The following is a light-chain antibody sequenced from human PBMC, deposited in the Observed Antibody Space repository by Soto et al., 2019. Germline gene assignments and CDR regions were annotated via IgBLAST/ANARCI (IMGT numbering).Light chain of an antibody. CDR3: QQHYNTPRT. V-gene: IGKV3-20*01. Sequence: ELVLTHSPGTLSLSPGDRATLSCSASQSVSSTYLAWYQQRPGQAPRLLIYSSSSRASGIPDRFSGSGSGTDFTLTISRLEPEDFATYYCQQHYNTPRTFGQGTKVDIK. CDR2: SSS. CDR1: QSVSSTY. J-gene: IGKJ1*01.